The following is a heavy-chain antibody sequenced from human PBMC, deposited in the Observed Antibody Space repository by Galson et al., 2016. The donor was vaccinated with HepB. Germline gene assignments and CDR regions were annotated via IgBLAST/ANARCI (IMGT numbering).Heavy chain of an antibody. CDR3: AKPFLSSGLYYFDY. Sequence: SLRLSCAASGFTFSSYAMSWVRQAPGKGLEWLSHISGGSSTIYYADSVKGRFTVSRDNAKNSLYLQMNSLRDDDTAVYYCAKPFLSSGLYYFDYWGRGTLVTVSS. CDR1: GFTFSSYA. V-gene: IGHV3-48*02. CDR2: ISGGSSTI. D-gene: IGHD6-19*01. J-gene: IGHJ4*02.